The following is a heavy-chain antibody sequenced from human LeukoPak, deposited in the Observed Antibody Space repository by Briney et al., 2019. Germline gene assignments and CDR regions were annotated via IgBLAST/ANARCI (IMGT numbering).Heavy chain of an antibody. CDR1: GFTFSGAA. V-gene: IGHV3-73*01. CDR2: IRSKAKSYAT. D-gene: IGHD4-17*01. Sequence: PGGSLRLSCAASGFTFSGAAVHWARQASGKGLEWVGRIRSKAKSYATAYAASVMGSFIISRDDSKNTAFLQMDSLKTEDTAVYYCISRIFDGDHGSFDYWGQGTLVTVSS. CDR3: ISRIFDGDHGSFDY. J-gene: IGHJ4*02.